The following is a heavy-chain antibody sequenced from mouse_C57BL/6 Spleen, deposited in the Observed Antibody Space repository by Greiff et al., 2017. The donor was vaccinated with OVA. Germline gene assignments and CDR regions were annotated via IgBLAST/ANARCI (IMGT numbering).Heavy chain of an antibody. J-gene: IGHJ1*03. CDR3: ARFYDGYYGYFDV. D-gene: IGHD2-3*01. CDR1: GFSLTSYA. V-gene: IGHV2-9-1*01. CDR2: IWTGGGT. Sequence: VKVEESGPGLVAPSQSLSITCTVSGFSLTSYAISWVRQPPGKGLEWLGVIWTGGGTNYNSALKSRLSISKDNSKSQVFLKMNSLQTDDTARYYCARFYDGYYGYFDVWGTGTTVTVSS.